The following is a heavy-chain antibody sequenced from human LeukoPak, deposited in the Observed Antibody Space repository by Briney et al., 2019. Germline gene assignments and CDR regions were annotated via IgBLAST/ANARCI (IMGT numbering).Heavy chain of an antibody. CDR2: IWYDGSNK. CDR1: GFTFSSYG. D-gene: IGHD2-2*01. Sequence: PGGSLRLSCAASGFTFSSYGMHWVRQAPGKGLEWVAVIWYDGSNKYYADSVKGRFTISRDNSKNTLYLQMNSLRAEDTAVYYCAKDQGCSSTSCYWWADYYYYGMDVWGQGTTVTVSS. CDR3: AKDQGCSSTSCYWWADYYYYGMDV. J-gene: IGHJ6*02. V-gene: IGHV3-33*06.